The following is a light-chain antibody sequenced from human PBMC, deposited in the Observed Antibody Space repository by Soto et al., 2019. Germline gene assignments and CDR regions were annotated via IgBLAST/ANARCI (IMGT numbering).Light chain of an antibody. CDR3: QQSETYYS. J-gene: IGKJ2*01. CDR2: KAS. Sequence: DIPMTQSPSPLYASVGARVTITCRASQSITTWLAWYQQKPVKTPNLLIHKASNLEPGVPSRFRGSGSGTEFTLTISGLQRDDFATYYCQQSETYYSFVQGTKLEMK. V-gene: IGKV1-5*03. CDR1: QSITTW.